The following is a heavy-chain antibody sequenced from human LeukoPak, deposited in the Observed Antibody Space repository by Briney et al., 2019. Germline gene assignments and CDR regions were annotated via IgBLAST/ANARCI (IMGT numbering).Heavy chain of an antibody. CDR2: INERGTDS. CDR3: VRGETLRTLDW. CDR1: GFTFSGHW. J-gene: IGHJ4*02. Sequence: GGSLRLSCTASGFTFSGHWIHWVRQPPGMGLVWVSRINERGTDSMYAESVKGRFTISRDNAKNTVYLQMNSLRAEDTAVYYCVRGETLRTLDWWGQGTLVSVSS. V-gene: IGHV3-74*03.